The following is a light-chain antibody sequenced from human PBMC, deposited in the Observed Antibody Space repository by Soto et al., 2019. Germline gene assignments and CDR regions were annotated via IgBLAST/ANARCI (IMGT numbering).Light chain of an antibody. J-gene: IGKJ1*01. Sequence: EIVLTQSPGTLSLSPGERATLSCRASQSVSSSYLAWYQQKPGQAPRLLIYGASSRATGILDRFTGSGSGTDFTLTISRLEPEDFAVYYCHQYDSSPVTFGQGTKVQIK. V-gene: IGKV3-20*01. CDR2: GAS. CDR1: QSVSSSY. CDR3: HQYDSSPVT.